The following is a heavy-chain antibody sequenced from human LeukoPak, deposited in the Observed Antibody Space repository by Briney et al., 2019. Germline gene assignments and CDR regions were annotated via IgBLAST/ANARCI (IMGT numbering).Heavy chain of an antibody. D-gene: IGHD6-19*01. J-gene: IGHJ4*02. Sequence: ASVKVSRKASGYTFTSYGISWVRQAPGQGLEWMGWISAYNGNTNYAQKLQGRVTMTTDTSTSTAYMELRGLRSDDTAVYYCASFTVIGIAVAGTLDYWGQGTLVTVSS. CDR3: ASFTVIGIAVAGTLDY. V-gene: IGHV1-18*01. CDR2: ISAYNGNT. CDR1: GYTFTSYG.